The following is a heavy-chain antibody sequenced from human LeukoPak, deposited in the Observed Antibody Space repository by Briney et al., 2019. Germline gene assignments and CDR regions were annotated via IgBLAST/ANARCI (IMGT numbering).Heavy chain of an antibody. CDR2: IYHSGST. CDR3: ARFCRGGDCYSRSFDY. D-gene: IGHD2-21*02. V-gene: IGHV4-59*12. J-gene: IGHJ4*02. Sequence: SETLSLTCTVSGGSISSYYWSWIRQPPGKGLEWIGYIYHSGSTYYNPSLKSRVTISVDRSKNQFSLKLSSVTAAGTAVYYCARFCRGGDCYSRSFDYWGQGTLVTVSS. CDR1: GGSISSYY.